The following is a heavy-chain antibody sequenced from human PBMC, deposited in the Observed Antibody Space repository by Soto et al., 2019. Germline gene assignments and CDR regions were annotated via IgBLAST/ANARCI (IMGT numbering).Heavy chain of an antibody. CDR3: AHSAVYDYVWGSYRYNAYFDY. D-gene: IGHD3-16*02. Sequence: SGPTLVNPTQTLTLTCTFSGFSLSSSGVGVGWIRQPPGKALEWLALIYWNDDKRYSPSLKSRLTITKDTSKNQVVLKMTNMDPVDTATYYCAHSAVYDYVWGSYRYNAYFDYWGQGTLVTVSS. CDR1: GFSLSSSGVG. V-gene: IGHV2-5*01. CDR2: IYWNDDK. J-gene: IGHJ4*02.